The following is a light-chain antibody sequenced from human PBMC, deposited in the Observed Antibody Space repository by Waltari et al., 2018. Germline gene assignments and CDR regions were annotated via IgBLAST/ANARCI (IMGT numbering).Light chain of an antibody. CDR2: GAS. J-gene: IGKJ2*01. V-gene: IGKV3-20*01. CDR1: QSVSSTY. Sequence: DIVLTQSPGTLSLSPGERATLSCRASQSVSSTYLGWFQQKPGQAPRLRIYGASSRATGIPDRFRGSGSGTDCTVTISRLEPEDFAVYYCQQYGSSPYTFGQGTKLEIK. CDR3: QQYGSSPYT.